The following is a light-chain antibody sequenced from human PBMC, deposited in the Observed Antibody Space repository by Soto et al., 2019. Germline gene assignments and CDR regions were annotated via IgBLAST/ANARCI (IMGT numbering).Light chain of an antibody. J-gene: IGKJ5*01. CDR3: QQYGSSPPIT. Sequence: DTVLTQSPGTLSLSQGERATLSCRSSQSVSSNLAWYQQKPGQAPRLLIYGASSRATGIPDRFSGSGSGTDFTLTISRLEPEDFAVYYCQQYGSSPPITFGQGTRLEI. CDR1: QSVSSN. V-gene: IGKV3-20*01. CDR2: GAS.